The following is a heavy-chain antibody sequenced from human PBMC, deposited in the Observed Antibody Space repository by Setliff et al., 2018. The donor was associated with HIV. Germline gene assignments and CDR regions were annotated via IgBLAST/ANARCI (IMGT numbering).Heavy chain of an antibody. Sequence: SVKVSCKASGYTFTSYYMHWVRQAPGQGLEWMGGIIPIYGTANSAQKFQGRVTITADESTNTAYVELSSLRSEDAAVYYCAREIVNDYNFWSGYYYYYYGWTSGAKGPRSPSP. V-gene: IGHV1-69*13. CDR1: GYTFTSYY. CDR3: AREIVNDYNFWSGYYYYYYGWTS. J-gene: IGHJ6*02. D-gene: IGHD3-3*01. CDR2: IIPIYGTA.